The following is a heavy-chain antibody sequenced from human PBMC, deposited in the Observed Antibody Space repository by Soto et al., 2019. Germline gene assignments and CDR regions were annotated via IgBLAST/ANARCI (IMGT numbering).Heavy chain of an antibody. CDR1: GYTFTSYA. CDR3: ARGGSPSWYFDL. CDR2: INAGNGNT. Sequence: ASVKVSCKASGYTFTSYAMHWVRQAPGQRLEWMGWINAGNGNTKYSQKFRGRVTITRDTSASTAYMELSSLRSEDTAVYYCARGGSPSWYFDLWGRGTLVTAS. D-gene: IGHD1-26*01. J-gene: IGHJ2*01. V-gene: IGHV1-3*01.